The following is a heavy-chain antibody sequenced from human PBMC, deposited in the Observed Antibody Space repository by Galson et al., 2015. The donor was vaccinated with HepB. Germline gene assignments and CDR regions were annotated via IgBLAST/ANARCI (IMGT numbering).Heavy chain of an antibody. D-gene: IGHD2-2*01. Sequence: SVKVSCKASGYTFTSYGISWVRQAPGQGLEWMGWISAYNGNTNYAQKLQGSVTMTTDTSTSTAYMELRSLRSDDTAVYYCARDRDCSSTSCYEAYYYYYGMDVWGQGTTVTVSS. CDR1: GYTFTSYG. CDR3: ARDRDCSSTSCYEAYYYYYGMDV. CDR2: ISAYNGNT. V-gene: IGHV1-18*04. J-gene: IGHJ6*02.